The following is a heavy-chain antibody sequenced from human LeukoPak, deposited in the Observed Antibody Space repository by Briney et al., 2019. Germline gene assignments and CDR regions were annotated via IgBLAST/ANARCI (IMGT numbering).Heavy chain of an antibody. CDR1: GGSISSSSYY. Sequence: NPSETLSLTCTVSGGSISSSSYYWGWIRQPPGTGLEWIGSIYYSGSTYYNPSLKSRVTISVDTSKNQFSLKLSSVTAADTAVYYCARQGSSSADYWGQGALVTVSS. D-gene: IGHD6-6*01. CDR3: ARQGSSSADY. J-gene: IGHJ4*02. CDR2: IYYSGST. V-gene: IGHV4-39*01.